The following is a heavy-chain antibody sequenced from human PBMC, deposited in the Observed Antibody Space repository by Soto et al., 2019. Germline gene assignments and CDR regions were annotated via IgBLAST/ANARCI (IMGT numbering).Heavy chain of an antibody. CDR2: IYYSGST. J-gene: IGHJ4*02. CDR3: ARQGGDYYDSSGLFDY. CDR1: GGSISSYY. V-gene: IGHV4-39*01. Sequence: SETLSLTCTFSGGSISSYYWSLIRQPPGKGLEWIGSIYYSGSTYYNPSLKSRVTISVDTSKNQFSLKLSSVTAADTAVYYCARQGGDYYDSSGLFDYWGQGTLVTVSS. D-gene: IGHD3-22*01.